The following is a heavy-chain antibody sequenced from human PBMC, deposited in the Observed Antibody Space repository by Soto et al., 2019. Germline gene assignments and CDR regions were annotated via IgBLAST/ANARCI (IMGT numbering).Heavy chain of an antibody. J-gene: IGHJ2*01. CDR3: ARHGPYSSGWLWYFDL. CDR2: IYPGDSDT. D-gene: IGHD6-19*01. V-gene: IGHV5-51*01. CDR1: GYSFTSYW. Sequence: TGASLKISCKGSGYSFTSYWIGWVRQMPGKGLEWMGIIYPGDSDTRYSPSFQGQVTISADKSISTAYLQWSSLKASDTAMYYCARHGPYSSGWLWYFDLWGRGALVTVSS.